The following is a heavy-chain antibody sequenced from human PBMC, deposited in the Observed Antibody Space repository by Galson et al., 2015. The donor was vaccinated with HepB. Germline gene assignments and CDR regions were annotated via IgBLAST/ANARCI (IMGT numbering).Heavy chain of an antibody. CDR2: IYSGGST. V-gene: IGHV3-66*01. CDR1: GFTVSSNY. Sequence: SLRLSCAASGFTVSSNYMSWVRQAPGKGLEWVSVIYSGGSTYYADSVKGRFTISRDNSKNTLYLQMNSLRAEDTAVYYCARGGKLGNDVFDIWGQGTMVTVSS. J-gene: IGHJ3*02. D-gene: IGHD7-27*01. CDR3: ARGGKLGNDVFDI.